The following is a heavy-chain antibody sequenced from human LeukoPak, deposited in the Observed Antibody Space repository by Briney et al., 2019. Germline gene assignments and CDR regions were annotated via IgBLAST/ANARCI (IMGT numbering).Heavy chain of an antibody. CDR3: AKQPYCGGDCASHWYFDL. Sequence: GGSLRLSCAASGFTFSSYAMSWVRQAPGKGLEWVSAISGSGGSTCYADSVKGRFTISRDNSKNTLYLQMNSLRAEDTAVYYCAKQPYCGGDCASHWYFDLWGRGTLVTVSS. J-gene: IGHJ2*01. CDR2: ISGSGGST. D-gene: IGHD2-21*01. V-gene: IGHV3-23*01. CDR1: GFTFSSYA.